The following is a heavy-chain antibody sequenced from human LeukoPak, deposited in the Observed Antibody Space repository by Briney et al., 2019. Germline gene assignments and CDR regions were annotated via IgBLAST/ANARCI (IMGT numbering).Heavy chain of an antibody. Sequence: SETLSLTCTVSGGSISSYYWSWIRQPPGKGLEWIGYIYYSGSTNYNPSLKSRVTISVDRSKNQFSLKLSSVTAADTAVYYCAREASIVGARWYFDYWGQGTLVTVSS. CDR3: AREASIVGARWYFDY. J-gene: IGHJ4*02. CDR2: IYYSGST. CDR1: GGSISSYY. V-gene: IGHV4-59*12. D-gene: IGHD1-26*01.